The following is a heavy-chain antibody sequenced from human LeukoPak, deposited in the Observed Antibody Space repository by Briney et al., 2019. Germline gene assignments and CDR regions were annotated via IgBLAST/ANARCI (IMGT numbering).Heavy chain of an antibody. CDR1: GYTFTSYG. CDR2: ISAYNGNT. Sequence: ASVKVSCKASGYTFTSYGISWVRQAPGQGLEWMGWISAYNGNTNYAQKLQGRVTMTTDISTSTAYMELRSLRSDDTAVYYCARGPDIVVVPAARNWFDPWGQGTLVTVSS. V-gene: IGHV1-18*01. CDR3: ARGPDIVVVPAARNWFDP. D-gene: IGHD2-2*01. J-gene: IGHJ5*02.